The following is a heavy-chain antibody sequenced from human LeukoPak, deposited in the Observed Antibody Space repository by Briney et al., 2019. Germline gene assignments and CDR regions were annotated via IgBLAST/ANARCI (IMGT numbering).Heavy chain of an antibody. V-gene: IGHV1-18*01. Sequence: ASVKVSCKASGYTFTSYGISWVRQAPGQGVEWMGWISAYNGNTNYAQKLQGRVTMTTDTSTSTAYMELRSLRSDDTAVYYCARVWWFGDIHGWFDPWGQGTLVTVSS. CDR1: GYTFTSYG. CDR3: ARVWWFGDIHGWFDP. D-gene: IGHD3-10*01. J-gene: IGHJ5*02. CDR2: ISAYNGNT.